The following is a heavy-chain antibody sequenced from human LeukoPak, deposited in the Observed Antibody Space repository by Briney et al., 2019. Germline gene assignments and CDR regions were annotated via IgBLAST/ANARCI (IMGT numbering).Heavy chain of an antibody. CDR1: GDSVSSYY. CDR2: IYYTGST. D-gene: IGHD3-9*01. V-gene: IGHV4-59*08. Sequence: SETLSLTCTVSGDSVSSYYWSWIRQSPGKGLEWIGYIYYTGSTNYNPSLKSRVTISVDTSKNQFSLKLSSVTAADTAVYYCARSVRYFDWYLDYWGQGTLVTVSS. CDR3: ARSVRYFDWYLDY. J-gene: IGHJ4*02.